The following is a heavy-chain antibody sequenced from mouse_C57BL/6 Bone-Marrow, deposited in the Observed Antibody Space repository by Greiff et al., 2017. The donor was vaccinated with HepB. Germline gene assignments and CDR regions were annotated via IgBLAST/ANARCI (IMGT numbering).Heavy chain of an antibody. CDR3: ASMITRYYYAMDY. V-gene: IGHV5-2*03. D-gene: IGHD2-4*01. CDR2: INSDGGST. J-gene: IGHJ4*01. CDR1: EYEFPSHD. Sequence: EVKVEESGGGLVQPGESLKLSCESNEYEFPSHDMSWVRKTPEKRLELVAAINSDGGSTYYPDTMERRFIISRDNTKKTLYLQMSSLRSEDTALYYCASMITRYYYAMDYWGQGTSVTVSS.